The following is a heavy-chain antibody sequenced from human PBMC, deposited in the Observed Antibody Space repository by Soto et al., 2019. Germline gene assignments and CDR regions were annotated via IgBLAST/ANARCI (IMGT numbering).Heavy chain of an antibody. D-gene: IGHD2-2*01. V-gene: IGHV4-39*01. CDR1: GGSITSHHYY. CDR3: GSGPSTTWIDN. Sequence: QLQVQESGPGQVKPSQTLSLTCTVSGGSITSHHYYWGWIRQPPGKGLEWIGSIYSGGNTYYNPSLRSRLTIFVDTAKNLISLKLNSVTAADSAIYDCGSGPSTTWIDNWGLGTQVSVSS. J-gene: IGHJ4*02. CDR2: IYSGGNT.